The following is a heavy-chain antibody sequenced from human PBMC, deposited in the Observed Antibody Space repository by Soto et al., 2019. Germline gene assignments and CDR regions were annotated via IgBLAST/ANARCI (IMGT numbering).Heavy chain of an antibody. CDR1: GFTFSSYA. V-gene: IGHV3-23*01. CDR3: AKDWDYDSSGYYNY. Sequence: SGGSLRLSCAASGFTFSSYAMSWVRQAPGKGLEWVSAISGSGGSTYYADSVKGRFTISRDNSKNTLYLQMNSLRAEDTAVYYCAKDWDYDSSGYYNYWGQGTLVTVSS. J-gene: IGHJ4*02. CDR2: ISGSGGST. D-gene: IGHD3-22*01.